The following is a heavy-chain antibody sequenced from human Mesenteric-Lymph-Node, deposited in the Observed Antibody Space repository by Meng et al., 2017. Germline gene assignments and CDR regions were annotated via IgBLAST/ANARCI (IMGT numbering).Heavy chain of an antibody. CDR2: INHSGST. CDR3: TTLYGDSIS. D-gene: IGHD4-17*01. J-gene: IGHJ4*02. Sequence: GQLQRGGAGLLQPSETLSLTCAVYGGSFSGYYWSWIRQPPGKGLEWIGEINHSGSTNYNPSLKSRVTISVDTSKNQFSLKLSSVTAADTAVYYCTTLYGDSISWGQGTLVTVSS. CDR1: GGSFSGYY. V-gene: IGHV4-34*01.